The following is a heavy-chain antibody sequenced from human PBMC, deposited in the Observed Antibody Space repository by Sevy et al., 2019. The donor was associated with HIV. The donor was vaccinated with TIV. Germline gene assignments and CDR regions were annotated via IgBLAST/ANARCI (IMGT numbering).Heavy chain of an antibody. Sequence: GGSLRLSCAGSGFTFSSYDMNWVRQAPGKGLEWISKISSSGSSIYSADSVKGRFTIARDNAKNSLKLQMNSLRAEDTALYYCARNGGAYDTGFDPWGQGTLVTVSS. CDR3: ARNGGAYDTGFDP. D-gene: IGHD3-22*01. J-gene: IGHJ5*02. CDR2: ISSSGSSI. CDR1: GFTFSSYD. V-gene: IGHV3-48*03.